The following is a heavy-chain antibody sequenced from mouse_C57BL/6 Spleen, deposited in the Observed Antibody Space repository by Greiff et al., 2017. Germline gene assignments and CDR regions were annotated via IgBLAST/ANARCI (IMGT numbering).Heavy chain of an antibody. CDR1: GYTFTSYW. D-gene: IGHD2-4*01. CDR2: IYPSDSET. CDR3: ARGDYDEGSYYAMDY. Sequence: QVQLQQPGAELVRPGSSVKLSCKASGYTFTSYWMDWVKQRPGQGLEWIGNIYPSDSETHYNQKFKDKATLTVDKSSSTAYMQLSSLTSEDSAVYYCARGDYDEGSYYAMDYWGQGTSVTASS. V-gene: IGHV1-61*01. J-gene: IGHJ4*01.